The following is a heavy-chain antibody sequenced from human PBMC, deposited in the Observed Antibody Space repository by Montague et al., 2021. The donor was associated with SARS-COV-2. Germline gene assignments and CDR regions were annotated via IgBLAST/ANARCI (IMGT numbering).Heavy chain of an antibody. J-gene: IGHJ3*02. Sequence: SETLSLTCTVSGGPVSSSSYYWGWIRQPPGKGLEWIGSIYYTGSTYYNPSLKSRVTISVDTSKNQFSLRLSSVTAADTAVYYCARHITGSGNAFDIWGQGTMVTVSS. V-gene: IGHV4-39*01. D-gene: IGHD3-10*01. CDR2: IYYTGST. CDR3: ARHITGSGNAFDI. CDR1: GGPVSSSSYY.